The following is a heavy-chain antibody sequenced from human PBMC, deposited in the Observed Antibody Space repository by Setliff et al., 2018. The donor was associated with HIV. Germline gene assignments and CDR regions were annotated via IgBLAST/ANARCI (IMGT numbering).Heavy chain of an antibody. CDR3: ARDPAPSSSASYFQH. Sequence: ASVKVSCKASGYTFTTYFMHWVRQAPGQGLEWMGRINPNSGGTNYAQQFQGRVTMTRDTSIATAYMELSRLKSDDTAVYYCARDPAPSSSASYFQHWGQGTQVTVSS. CDR1: GYTFTTYF. V-gene: IGHV1-2*06. CDR2: INPNSGGT. J-gene: IGHJ1*01. D-gene: IGHD6-6*01.